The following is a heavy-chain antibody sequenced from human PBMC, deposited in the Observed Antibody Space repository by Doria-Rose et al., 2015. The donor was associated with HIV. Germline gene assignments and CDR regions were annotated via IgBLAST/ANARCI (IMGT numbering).Heavy chain of an antibody. J-gene: IGHJ4*02. Sequence: VLVKPTETLTLTCTVSGVSLSSPGMGVSWIRQPPGKALEWLANIFSDDDRSYKTSLKSRLTISSGTSKSQVVLTMTDMDPVDTATYYCARIKSSRWSHKYYFDFWGQGTLVIVSA. V-gene: IGHV2-26*01. D-gene: IGHD6-13*01. CDR1: GVSLSSPGMG. CDR3: ARIKSSRWSHKYYFDF. CDR2: IFSDDDR.